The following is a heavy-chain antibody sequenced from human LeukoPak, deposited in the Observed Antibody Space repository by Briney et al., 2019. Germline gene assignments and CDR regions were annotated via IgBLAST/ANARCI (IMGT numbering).Heavy chain of an antibody. J-gene: IGHJ4*02. V-gene: IGHV3-21*01. Sequence: PGGSLRLSCAASGFTFSSYSMNWVRQAPGKGLEWVSSISSSSSYIYYADSVKGRFTISRDNAKNSLYLQMNSLRAEDTAVYYCARDLRDIVANRWFTEPIDYWGQGSLVTVSS. CDR2: ISSSSSYI. CDR3: ARDLRDIVANRWFTEPIDY. D-gene: IGHD5-12*01. CDR1: GFTFSSYS.